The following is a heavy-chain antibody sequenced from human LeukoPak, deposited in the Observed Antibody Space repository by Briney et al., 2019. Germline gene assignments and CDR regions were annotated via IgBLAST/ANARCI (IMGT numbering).Heavy chain of an antibody. Sequence: GGSLRLSCVVSGFTFSRYWMTWVRQAPGKGLQWVANIKEDGSEKYYMASVQGRFSISRDNAKNSLYLQMNRLRAEDTAVYYCARWGPHCTGGDCHLYFYGMDVWGQGTTVAVSS. CDR3: ARWGPHCTGGDCHLYFYGMDV. CDR2: IKEDGSEK. D-gene: IGHD2-8*02. V-gene: IGHV3-7*04. J-gene: IGHJ6*02. CDR1: GFTFSRYW.